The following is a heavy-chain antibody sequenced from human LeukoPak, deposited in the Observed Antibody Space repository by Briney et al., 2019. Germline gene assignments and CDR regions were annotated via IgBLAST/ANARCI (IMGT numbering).Heavy chain of an antibody. Sequence: PGGSLRLSCVASGFSFSTSWMAWVRQAPGKGLEWVSYISSSGSTIYYADSVKGRFTISRDNAKNSLYLQMNSLRAEDTALYYCAREKPFYDSSGYYYPIAFDYWGQGILVTVSS. CDR2: ISSSGSTI. CDR1: GFSFSTSW. D-gene: IGHD3-22*01. V-gene: IGHV3-48*04. J-gene: IGHJ4*02. CDR3: AREKPFYDSSGYYYPIAFDY.